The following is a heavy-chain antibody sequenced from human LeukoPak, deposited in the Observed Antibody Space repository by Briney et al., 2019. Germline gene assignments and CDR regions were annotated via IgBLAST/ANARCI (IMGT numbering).Heavy chain of an antibody. CDR1: EYTFTGFH. D-gene: IGHD6-13*01. Sequence: ASVKVSCKASEYTFTGFHMHWVRQAPGQGLEWMGRINPNSGGTTYVQNFQGRVTMTTDTSITTAYMELSRLRSDDTAVYYCARGYSSSWLDYWGQGTLVTVSS. CDR2: INPNSGGT. V-gene: IGHV1-2*06. J-gene: IGHJ4*02. CDR3: ARGYSSSWLDY.